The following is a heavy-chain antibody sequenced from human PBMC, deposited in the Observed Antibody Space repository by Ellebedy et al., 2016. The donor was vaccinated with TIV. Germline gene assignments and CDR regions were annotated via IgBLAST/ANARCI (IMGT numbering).Heavy chain of an antibody. J-gene: IGHJ5*02. CDR1: GGTFSGYY. D-gene: IGHD3-22*01. CDR2: IYYSGIT. Sequence: MPSETLSLTCAVYGGTFSGYYWSWIRQLPGKGLEWIGYIYYSGITNDNPSLQSRVTMSVDTSKNQFSLQLSSVTAADTAVYYCARHARSGYYQYFDPWGQGTRVTVSS. CDR3: ARHARSGYYQYFDP. V-gene: IGHV4-59*01.